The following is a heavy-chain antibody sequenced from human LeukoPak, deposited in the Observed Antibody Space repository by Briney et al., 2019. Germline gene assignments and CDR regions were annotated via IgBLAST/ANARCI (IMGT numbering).Heavy chain of an antibody. Sequence: GGSLRLSCAASGFTFSSYSMNWVRQAPGKGLEWVSSISSSSSYIYYADSVKGRFTISRDNAKNSLYLQMNSLRAEDTAVYYCARDPNTKTVAPDGNYWGQGTLFTVSS. CDR2: ISSSSSYI. CDR3: ARDPNTKTVAPDGNY. CDR1: GFTFSSYS. D-gene: IGHD6-19*01. J-gene: IGHJ4*02. V-gene: IGHV3-21*01.